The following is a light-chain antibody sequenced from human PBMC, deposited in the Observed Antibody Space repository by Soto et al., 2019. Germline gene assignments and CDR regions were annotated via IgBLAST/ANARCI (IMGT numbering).Light chain of an antibody. CDR3: QSYERNSRSGFV. J-gene: IGLJ1*01. CDR1: SSNIGADYD. V-gene: IGLV1-40*01. CDR2: ANS. Sequence: QSALTQPPSVSGAPGQRLTISCTGSSSNIGADYDVHWYQQLPGTAPKPLIYANSNXXPGVPDRLSGSKSGISASLAITGLQADDEVDYYCQSYERNSRSGFVFGSGNKVTDL.